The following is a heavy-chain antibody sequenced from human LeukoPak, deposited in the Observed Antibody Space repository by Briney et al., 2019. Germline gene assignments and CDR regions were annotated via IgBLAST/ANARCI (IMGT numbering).Heavy chain of an antibody. CDR2: ISYDGSNK. CDR1: GFTFSSYG. J-gene: IGHJ3*02. Sequence: PGGSLRLSCAASGFTFSSYGMHWVRQAPGKGLEWVAVISYDGSNKYYADSVKGRFTISRDNSKNTLYLQMNSLRAEDTAVYYCAKVIRPGYSYTAFDIWGQGTMVTVSS. D-gene: IGHD5-18*01. CDR3: AKVIRPGYSYTAFDI. V-gene: IGHV3-30*18.